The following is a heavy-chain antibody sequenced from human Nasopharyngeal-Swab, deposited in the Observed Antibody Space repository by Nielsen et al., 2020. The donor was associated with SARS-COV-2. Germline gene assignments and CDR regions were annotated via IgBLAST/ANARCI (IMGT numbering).Heavy chain of an antibody. CDR2: ISSSSSTI. CDR1: GFTFSSYS. J-gene: IGHJ2*01. V-gene: IGHV3-48*01. CDR3: ARGPYWYFDL. Sequence: GESLKISCAASGFTFSSYSMNWVRQAPGKGLEWVSYISSSSSTIYYADSVKGRFTISRHNSKNTLYLQMNSLRAEDTAVYYCARGPYWYFDLRGRGTLVTVSS.